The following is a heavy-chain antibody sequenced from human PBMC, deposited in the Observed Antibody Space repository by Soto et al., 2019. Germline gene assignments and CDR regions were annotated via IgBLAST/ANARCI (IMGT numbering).Heavy chain of an antibody. CDR3: ARGRGYSYGPNDY. D-gene: IGHD5-18*01. CDR2: INHSGST. Sequence: SSETLSLTCAVYGGSFSCYYWSWIRQPPGKGLEWIGEINHSGSTNYNPSLKSRVTISVDTSKNQFSLKLSSVTAADTAVYYCARGRGYSYGPNDYWGQGTLVTVSS. CDR1: GGSFSCYY. J-gene: IGHJ4*02. V-gene: IGHV4-34*01.